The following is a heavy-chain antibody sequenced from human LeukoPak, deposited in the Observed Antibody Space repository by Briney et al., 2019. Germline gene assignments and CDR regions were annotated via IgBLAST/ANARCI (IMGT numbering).Heavy chain of an antibody. Sequence: SVRVSCTASGYTFTSYYIHWVRQAPGQGREWMGGIIPMFGTANYTQKFQGRVTITTDESRTTVYMELSSLRSEDTAVYYCARRCNSASCPFDYWGQGTLVTVSS. CDR3: ARRCNSASCPFDY. CDR1: GYTFTSYY. D-gene: IGHD2-2*01. CDR2: IIPMFGTA. V-gene: IGHV1-69*05. J-gene: IGHJ4*02.